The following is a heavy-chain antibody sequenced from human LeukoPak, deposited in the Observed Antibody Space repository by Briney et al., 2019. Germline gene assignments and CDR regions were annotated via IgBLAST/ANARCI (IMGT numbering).Heavy chain of an antibody. J-gene: IGHJ4*02. CDR3: ARLPSGGYFDY. Sequence: PSETLSLTCTVSGGSISSYYWSWIRQPPGKGLDWIGYIYYSGSINYNPSLKSRVTISVDTSKNQFSLKLSSLTAADTAVYYCARLPSGGYFDYWGQGTLVTVSS. CDR2: IYYSGSI. CDR1: GGSISSYY. D-gene: IGHD3-16*01. V-gene: IGHV4-59*08.